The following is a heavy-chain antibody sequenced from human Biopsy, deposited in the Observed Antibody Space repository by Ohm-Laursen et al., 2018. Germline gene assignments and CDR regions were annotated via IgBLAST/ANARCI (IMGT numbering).Heavy chain of an antibody. Sequence: ASVKVSCKASGYTFAGYYLHWVRQAPGHGLEWMGWINPNSGNANYAQSFQGRLTVARDTSISTAYLELTSLTFDDTAIYYCARVPAYPSIDGYYGLDLWGQGTTVIVSS. CDR2: INPNSGNA. CDR1: GYTFAGYY. J-gene: IGHJ6*02. CDR3: ARVPAYPSIDGYYGLDL. V-gene: IGHV1-2*02. D-gene: IGHD3-9*01.